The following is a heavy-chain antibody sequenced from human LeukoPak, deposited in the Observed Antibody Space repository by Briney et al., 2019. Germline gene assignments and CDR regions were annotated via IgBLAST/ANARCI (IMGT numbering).Heavy chain of an antibody. CDR1: GYTFTSNY. CDR3: ARDQEGFDY. CDR2: IYPRDGST. J-gene: IGHJ4*02. V-gene: IGHV1-46*01. Sequence: ASVKVSCKASGYTFTSNYIHWVRQAPGQGLEWMGMIYPRDGSTSYAQKYQGRVTVTRDTSTSTVHMELSGLRSEDTAVYYCARDQEGFDYWGQGTLVTVSS.